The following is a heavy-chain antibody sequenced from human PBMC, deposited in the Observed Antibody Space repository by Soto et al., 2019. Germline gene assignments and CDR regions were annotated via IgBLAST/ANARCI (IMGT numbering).Heavy chain of an antibody. J-gene: IGHJ3*01. Sequence: SLRLSCAGSGFTFGSYEMHWVRQAPGKGLEWVTFTSYDGSINYYADSVKGRFTMSRDNSKNLLYLQMNSLRTEDTALYYCAKDYLGSSNVFDVWDRGTVVTVSS. CDR3: AKDYLGSSNVFDV. CDR2: TSYDGSIN. V-gene: IGHV3-30*18. CDR1: GFTFGSYE. D-gene: IGHD2-15*01.